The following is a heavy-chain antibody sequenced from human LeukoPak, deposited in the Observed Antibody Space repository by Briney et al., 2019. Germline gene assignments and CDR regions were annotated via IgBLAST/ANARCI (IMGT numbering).Heavy chain of an antibody. V-gene: IGHV3-48*04. CDR3: ARDHNYAFDN. D-gene: IGHD1-1*01. CDR2: IGISSGNT. Sequence: GGSLRLSCAASGFTFSDYSMNWVRQAPGKGLEWISYIGISSGNTKYADSVKGRFTISGDSAKNSLYLQMSSLRVEDTAVYFCARDHNYAFDNWGQGTLVTVSS. J-gene: IGHJ4*02. CDR1: GFTFSDYS.